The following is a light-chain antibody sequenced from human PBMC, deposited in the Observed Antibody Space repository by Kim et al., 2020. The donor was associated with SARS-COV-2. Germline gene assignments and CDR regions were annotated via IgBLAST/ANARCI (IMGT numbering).Light chain of an antibody. CDR3: QQYNSYPYT. V-gene: IGKV1-16*01. CDR2: SAS. Sequence: DIQLTQSPASLSASLGDTVIITCRASQAISNHLAWFQQRPGRGPRSLIYSASESLSGVSPRFTGSGSGTEFTLTISRLQPEDSATYHCQQYNSYPYTFGQGTKVDI. J-gene: IGKJ2*01. CDR1: QAISNH.